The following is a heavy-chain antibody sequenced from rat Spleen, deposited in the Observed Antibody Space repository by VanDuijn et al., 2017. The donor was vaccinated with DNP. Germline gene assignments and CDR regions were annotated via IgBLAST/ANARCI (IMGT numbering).Heavy chain of an antibody. CDR1: GFTFSNSD. V-gene: IGHV5-25*01. Sequence: EVQVVESGGGLVQPGRSMTVSCAVSGFTFSNSDMAWVRQAPTKGLEWVASISTSGGVTYYRDSVKGRFTISRDYARSTLYLQMDSLRSEDTATYYCATSSYYGYDYGFAYWGQGTLVTVSS. J-gene: IGHJ3*01. CDR2: ISTSGGVT. CDR3: ATSSYYGYDYGFAY. D-gene: IGHD1-7*01.